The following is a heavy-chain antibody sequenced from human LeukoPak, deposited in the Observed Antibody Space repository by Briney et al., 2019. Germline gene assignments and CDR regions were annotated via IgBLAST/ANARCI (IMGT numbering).Heavy chain of an antibody. D-gene: IGHD3-10*01. V-gene: IGHV3-74*01. CDR2: INSDGSST. CDR3: ARDLRNYYGSGSYEDY. J-gene: IGHJ4*02. CDR1: GFTFSSYW. Sequence: GESLKISCAASGFTFSSYWMHWVRQAPGKGLVWVSRINSDGSSTSYADSVKGRFTISRDNAKNTLYPQMNSLRAEDTAVYYCARDLRNYYGSGSYEDYWGQGTLVTVSS.